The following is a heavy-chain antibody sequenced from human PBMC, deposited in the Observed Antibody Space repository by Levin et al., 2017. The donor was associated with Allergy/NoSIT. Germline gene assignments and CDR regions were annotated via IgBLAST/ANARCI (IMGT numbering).Heavy chain of an antibody. CDR1: GASIGSGVYY. D-gene: IGHD2-15*01. CDR2: IYTSGGT. V-gene: IGHV4-61*02. Sequence: TSQTLSLTCTVSGASIGSGVYYWTWIRQAAGKGLEWIGRIYTSGGTNYNPSLKSRVTISLDTSQNQISLRLSSVTAADTAVYYCARAYCSGGSCSLDYWGQGTLVTVSS. CDR3: ARAYCSGGSCSLDY. J-gene: IGHJ4*02.